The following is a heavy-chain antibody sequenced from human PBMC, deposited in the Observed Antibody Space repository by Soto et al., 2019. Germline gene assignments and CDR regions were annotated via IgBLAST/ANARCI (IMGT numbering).Heavy chain of an antibody. V-gene: IGHV4-4*07. Sequence: SETLSLTCTVSGDSVSSHDWSWIRQPAGKGLEWLGRLYNDERTNYNPSLKSRVTMSMDTSKNQFSLKLTSVTASDSAVYFCARETLAHSYFDFWGQGILVTVSS. CDR3: ARETLAHSYFDF. CDR2: LYNDERT. J-gene: IGHJ4*02. CDR1: GDSVSSHD.